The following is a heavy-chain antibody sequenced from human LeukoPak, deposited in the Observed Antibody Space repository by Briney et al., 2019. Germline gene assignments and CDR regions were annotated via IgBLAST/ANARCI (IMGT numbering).Heavy chain of an antibody. CDR1: GGSFSGYY. Sequence: SETLSLTCAVYGGSFSGYYWSWIRQPPGKGLEWIGEINHSGSTNYNPSLKSRVTISVDTSKNQFSLKLSSVTAADTAVYYCARKYCSSTSCYGGWYDFWSGSTYYFDYWGQGTLVTVSS. V-gene: IGHV4-34*01. J-gene: IGHJ4*02. CDR2: INHSGST. D-gene: IGHD2-2*01. CDR3: ARKYCSSTSCYGGWYDFWSGSTYYFDY.